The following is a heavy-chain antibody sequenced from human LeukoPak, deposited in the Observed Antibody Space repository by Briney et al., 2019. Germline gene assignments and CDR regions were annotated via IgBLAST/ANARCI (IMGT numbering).Heavy chain of an antibody. Sequence: SETLSLTCAVSGGSFSGYHCSWIRQTPGKGLEWIGEVSQSGGASYNPSLKSRVTISVETSKNHFSLKLSSVTAADTAMYYCAGSYGGNAVGPFDIWGQGTMVTDSS. CDR1: GGSFSGYH. V-gene: IGHV4-34*01. D-gene: IGHD4-23*01. CDR2: VSQSGGA. CDR3: AGSYGGNAVGPFDI. J-gene: IGHJ3*02.